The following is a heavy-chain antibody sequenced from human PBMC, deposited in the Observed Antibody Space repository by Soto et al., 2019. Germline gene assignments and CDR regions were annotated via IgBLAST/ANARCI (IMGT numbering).Heavy chain of an antibody. CDR1: RGSFSGYY. CDR2: INHSGST. V-gene: IGHV4-34*01. Sequence: QVQLQQWGAGLLKPSETLSLTCAVYRGSFSGYYWSWIRQPPGKGLEWIGEINHSGSTNYNPSLKSRVTISVDTSKNQFSLKLSSVTAADTAVYYCARGRVRGVIPIDYWGQGTLVTVSS. J-gene: IGHJ4*02. D-gene: IGHD3-10*01. CDR3: ARGRVRGVIPIDY.